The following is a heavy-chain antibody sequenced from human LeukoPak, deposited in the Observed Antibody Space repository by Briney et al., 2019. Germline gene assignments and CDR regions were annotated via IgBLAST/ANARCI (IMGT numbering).Heavy chain of an antibody. V-gene: IGHV4-34*01. CDR1: GGSFSGYY. D-gene: IGHD6-19*01. Sequence: SETLSLTRAVYGGSFSGYYWSWIRQPPGKGREWIGEINHSGSTNNNTSPKSRVTISVDTPKKQFSLKLSSVTAADTAVYYCARGGAVFDYWGQGTLVTVSS. CDR3: ARGGAVFDY. J-gene: IGHJ4*02. CDR2: INHSGST.